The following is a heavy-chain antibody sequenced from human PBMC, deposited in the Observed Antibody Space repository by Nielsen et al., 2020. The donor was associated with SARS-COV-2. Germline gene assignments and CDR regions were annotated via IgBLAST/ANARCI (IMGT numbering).Heavy chain of an antibody. V-gene: IGHV3-30*18. CDR2: ISYDGSNK. Sequence: GSLRLSCAASGFTFSSYGMHWVRQAPGKGLEWVAVISYDGSNKYYADSVKGRFTISRDNSKNTLYLQMNSLRAEDTAVYYCAKDPAKKGDAFDIWGQGTMVTVSS. CDR1: GFTFSSYG. CDR3: AKDPAKKGDAFDI. J-gene: IGHJ3*02.